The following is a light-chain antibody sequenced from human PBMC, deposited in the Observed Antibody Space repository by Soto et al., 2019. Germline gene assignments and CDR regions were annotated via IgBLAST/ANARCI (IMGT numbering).Light chain of an antibody. CDR3: EAWDDRLNALYV. CDR2: SNN. CDR1: SSNIGSNT. J-gene: IGLJ1*01. Sequence: SVLTQPPSASGTPGQRVTISCSGSSSNIGSNTVNFYQHLPGTAPKLLIYSNNQRPSGVPDRFSGSKSGTSASLAISGLQSQDEADYYCEAWDDRLNALYVFATGTKGT. V-gene: IGLV1-44*01.